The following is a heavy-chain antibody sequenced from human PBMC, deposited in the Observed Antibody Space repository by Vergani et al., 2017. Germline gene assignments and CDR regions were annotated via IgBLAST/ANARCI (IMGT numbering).Heavy chain of an antibody. J-gene: IGHJ3*02. CDR2: IRYDGSNK. D-gene: IGHD3-9*01. CDR3: AKVIGFLTGYYSNAFDI. Sequence: QVQLVESGGGVVQPGGSLRLSCAASGFTFSSYGMHWVRQAPGKGLEWVAFIRYDGSNKYYADSVKGRLTISRDNSKNTLYLQMNSLRAEDTAVYYCAKVIGFLTGYYSNAFDIWGQGTMVTVSS. CDR1: GFTFSSYG. V-gene: IGHV3-30*02.